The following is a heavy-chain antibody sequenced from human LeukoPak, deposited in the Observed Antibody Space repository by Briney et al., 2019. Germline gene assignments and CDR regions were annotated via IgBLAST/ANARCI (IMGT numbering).Heavy chain of an antibody. V-gene: IGHV3-23*01. Sequence: GGSPRLSCAASGFTFSGYAMSWVRQAPGKGLEWVSAISGSGGSTYYADSVKGRFTISRDNSKNTLYLQMNSLRAEGTAVYYCAKKTTTVTTGIFDYWGQGTLVTVSS. D-gene: IGHD4-17*01. CDR1: GFTFSGYA. J-gene: IGHJ4*02. CDR3: AKKTTTVTTGIFDY. CDR2: ISGSGGST.